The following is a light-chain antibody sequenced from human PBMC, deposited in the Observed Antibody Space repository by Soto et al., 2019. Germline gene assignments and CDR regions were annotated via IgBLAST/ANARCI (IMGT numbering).Light chain of an antibody. CDR1: SRDVGLYNY. Sequence: QSVLTQPASVSGSPGQSITISCTGTSRDVGLYNYVSWYQQHPGKAPKLMIYEVSNRPSGVSNRFSGSKSGNTASLTISGLQAEDEADYYCSSYTSSSTLVFGGGTKLTVL. J-gene: IGLJ3*02. V-gene: IGLV2-14*01. CDR3: SSYTSSSTLV. CDR2: EVS.